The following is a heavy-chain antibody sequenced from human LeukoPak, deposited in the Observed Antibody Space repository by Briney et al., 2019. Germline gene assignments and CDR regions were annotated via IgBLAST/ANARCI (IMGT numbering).Heavy chain of an antibody. CDR1: GGSISSYY. Sequence: SETLSLTCTVSGGSISSYYWSWIRQPPGKGLEWIGYIYYSGSTNYNPSLKSRVTISVDTSKTQFSLKLSSVTAADTAVYYCARGPHDSSGYYYESRYFDLWGRGTLVTVSS. V-gene: IGHV4-59*01. J-gene: IGHJ2*01. CDR2: IYYSGST. CDR3: ARGPHDSSGYYYESRYFDL. D-gene: IGHD3-22*01.